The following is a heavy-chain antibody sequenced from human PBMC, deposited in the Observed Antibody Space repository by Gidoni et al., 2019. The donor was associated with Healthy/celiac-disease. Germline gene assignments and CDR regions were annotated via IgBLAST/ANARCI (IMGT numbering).Heavy chain of an antibody. J-gene: IGHJ6*02. D-gene: IGHD3-9*01. CDR1: GFTFSNAW. CDR2: NKSNADGGTT. Sequence: EVQLVESGGGLVKPGGSLRLSCAASGFTFSNAWMSWVRQAPGRVLGVVRRNKSNADGGTTDYAAAERGRFTISRDESNNTLYLLMNSMKTEDTAVYYCTAGRLRYVELDYYGMDVWGQGTTVTVSS. V-gene: IGHV3-15*01. CDR3: TAGRLRYVELDYYGMDV.